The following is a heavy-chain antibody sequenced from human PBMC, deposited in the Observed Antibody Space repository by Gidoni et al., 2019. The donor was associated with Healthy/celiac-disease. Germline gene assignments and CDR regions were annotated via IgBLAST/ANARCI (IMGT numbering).Heavy chain of an antibody. CDR3: ATQYYYGSGRYQGPFDI. D-gene: IGHD3-10*01. CDR2: IYASGST. CDR1: GGSISSGSYF. V-gene: IGHV4-61*02. Sequence: QVQLHESGPGLVKPSQTLSLPCTVSGGSISSGSYFWSWLRQPAGKELEWIGRIYASGSTNYNPSLRSRVTISLDTSKNQFSLKLSSVTAADTAVYYCATQYYYGSGRYQGPFDIWGQGTMVTVSS. J-gene: IGHJ3*02.